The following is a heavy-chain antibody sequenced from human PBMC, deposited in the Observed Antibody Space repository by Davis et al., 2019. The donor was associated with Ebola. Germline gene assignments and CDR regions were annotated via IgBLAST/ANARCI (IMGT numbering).Heavy chain of an antibody. J-gene: IGHJ6*02. Sequence: SETLSLTCTVSGGSISSSSYYWGWIRQPPGKGLEWIGSIYYSGSTYYNPSLKSRVTISVDTSKNQFSLKLSSVTAADTAVYYCARCESGVEYGMDVWGQGTTVTVSS. CDR3: ARCESGVEYGMDV. D-gene: IGHD3-3*01. CDR1: GGSISSSSYY. V-gene: IGHV4-39*01. CDR2: IYYSGST.